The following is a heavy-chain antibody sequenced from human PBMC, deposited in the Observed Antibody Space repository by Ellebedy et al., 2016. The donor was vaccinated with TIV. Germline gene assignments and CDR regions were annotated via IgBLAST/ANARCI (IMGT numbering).Heavy chain of an antibody. J-gene: IGHJ4*02. CDR3: ASGKRAAADYYFDY. D-gene: IGHD6-13*01. Sequence: MPSETLSLTCAVYGGSFSGYYWSWIRQPPGKGLEWIGYIYYSGSTYYNPSLKSRVTISVDTSKNQFSLKLSSVTAADTAVYYCASGKRAAADYYFDYWGQGTLVTVSS. CDR1: GGSFSGYY. CDR2: IYYSGST. V-gene: IGHV4-59*08.